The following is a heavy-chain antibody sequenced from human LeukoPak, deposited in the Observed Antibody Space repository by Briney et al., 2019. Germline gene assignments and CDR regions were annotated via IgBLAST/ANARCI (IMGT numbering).Heavy chain of an antibody. CDR2: IKKDGSEK. CDR1: GFTFSSFW. V-gene: IGHV3-7*05. D-gene: IGHD5-12*01. Sequence: GGSLRLSCAASGFTFSSFWMSWVRQAPGKGLEGVANIKKDGSEKYHVDSVKGRFTISRDNAKNSLYLQMNSLRAEDTAVYYCARGYSGYVNWGQGTLVTVSS. J-gene: IGHJ4*02. CDR3: ARGYSGYVN.